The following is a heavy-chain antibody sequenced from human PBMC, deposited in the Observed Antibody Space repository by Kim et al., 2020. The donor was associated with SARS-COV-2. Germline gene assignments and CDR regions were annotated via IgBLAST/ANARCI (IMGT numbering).Heavy chain of an antibody. J-gene: IGHJ6*02. D-gene: IGHD3-3*01. CDR3: ARGFFGNGFDV. CDR1: GFTFNDYW. Sequence: GGSLRLSCAASGFTFNDYWINWVRQAPGKGLVWVSRISSDGSSTNYADSVKGRFTMSRDNAENTVYLQMNSLRAEDTAVYYCARGFFGNGFDVWGQGTTVTVSS. V-gene: IGHV3-74*01. CDR2: ISSDGSST.